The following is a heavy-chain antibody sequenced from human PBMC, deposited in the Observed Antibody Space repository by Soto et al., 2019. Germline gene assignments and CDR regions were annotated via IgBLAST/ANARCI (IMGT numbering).Heavy chain of an antibody. V-gene: IGHV3-21*01. CDR1: GFAFNNYG. D-gene: IGHD2-2*01. CDR2: ISKSDYT. Sequence: PGGSLRLSCTVSGFAFNNYGINWVRQAPGKALEWVSSISKSDYTYYSDSVKGRFTISRDNAKSSVSLQMNTLRVEDTAVYYCAREDSIIIPAVSDFWGKETLVTVSS. CDR3: AREDSIIIPAVSDF. J-gene: IGHJ4*02.